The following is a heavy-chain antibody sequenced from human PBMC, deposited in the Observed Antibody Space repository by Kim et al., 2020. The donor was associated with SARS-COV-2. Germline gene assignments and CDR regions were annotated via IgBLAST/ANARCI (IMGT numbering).Heavy chain of an antibody. D-gene: IGHD3-16*01. CDR1: GGSLDRGNYY. CDR3: VRDGGSTAPNAFDV. V-gene: IGHV4-61*01. J-gene: IGHJ3*01. Sequence: GSLSLTCSVSGGSLDRGNYYWGWIRQAPGKGLEFISYIHYTGTTTYNPSLKSRVTISLDMSKNQFSLDLSSMTPADTAVYYCVRDGGSTAPNAFDVWGQGTMVTVSS. CDR2: IHYTGTT.